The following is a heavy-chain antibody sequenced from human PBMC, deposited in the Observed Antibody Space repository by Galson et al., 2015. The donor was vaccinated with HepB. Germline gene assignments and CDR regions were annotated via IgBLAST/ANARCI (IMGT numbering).Heavy chain of an antibody. Sequence: SLRLSCAASGFTFSNYWMSWVRQAPGKGLEWVANIKQDESERYYVDSVKGRLTISRDNAKNSLYLQMNSLRAEDTAVYYCARDFYGANSDYWGQGTLVTVSS. D-gene: IGHD4-23*01. CDR3: ARDFYGANSDY. CDR1: GFTFSNYW. J-gene: IGHJ4*02. CDR2: IKQDESER. V-gene: IGHV3-7*03.